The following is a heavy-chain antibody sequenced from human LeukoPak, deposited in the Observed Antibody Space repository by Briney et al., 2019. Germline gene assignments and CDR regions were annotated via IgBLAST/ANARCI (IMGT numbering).Heavy chain of an antibody. V-gene: IGHV3-48*01. J-gene: IGHJ4*02. CDR1: EFTFSSYS. Sequence: PGGSLRLSCAASEFTFSSYSMNWVRQAPGKGLEWVSYISSSSSTIYYADSVKGRFTISRDNSKNTLYLQMSSLRAEDTAVYYCVKDGSGSYYTYYFDYWGQGTLVTVSS. CDR3: VKDGSGSYYTYYFDY. CDR2: ISSSSSTI. D-gene: IGHD3-10*01.